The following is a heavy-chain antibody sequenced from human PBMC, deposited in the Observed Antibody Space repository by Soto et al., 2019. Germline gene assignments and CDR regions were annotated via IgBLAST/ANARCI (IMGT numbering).Heavy chain of an antibody. Sequence: QEQLVESGGGVVQPGKSLRLSCAASRFAFSSYAMHWVRQAPGKGLEWLAVISYDGGYENYADSVKGRFTVSRDNSKNTLWMQINILRPEDTALYYWAKGTTVTPWRYLDLWCQGTLVTVS. CDR2: ISYDGGYE. J-gene: IGHJ2*01. CDR3: AKGTTVTPWRYLDL. V-gene: IGHV3-30*18. D-gene: IGHD4-17*01. CDR1: RFAFSSYA.